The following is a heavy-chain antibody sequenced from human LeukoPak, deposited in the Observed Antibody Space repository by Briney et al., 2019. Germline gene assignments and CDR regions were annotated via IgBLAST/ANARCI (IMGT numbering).Heavy chain of an antibody. CDR3: ARNYDNSGYTAFGY. J-gene: IGHJ4*02. CDR2: IYSSGST. D-gene: IGHD3-22*01. Sequence: SETLSLTCTVSGGSISSYYWSWIRQSPGKGLEWIGHIYSSGSTNYNPSLKGRVTISMDTSKNQFSLELSSVTAADTALYYCARNYDNSGYTAFGYWGRGTLVTVSS. CDR1: GGSISSYY. V-gene: IGHV4-59*01.